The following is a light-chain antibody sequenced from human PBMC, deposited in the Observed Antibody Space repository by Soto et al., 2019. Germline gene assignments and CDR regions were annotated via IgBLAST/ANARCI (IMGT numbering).Light chain of an antibody. CDR1: QGLKF. CDR3: QQANSFPIT. Sequence: DIQMTQSRSSISASLGDPAKMXXPASQGLKFLAWYQQKPGKAPRLLIYEATNLQSGVPPRFSGSGSGTDFTLTISSLQPEDFATYFCQQANSFPITFGQGTRLEIK. CDR2: EAT. J-gene: IGKJ5*01. V-gene: IGKV1-12*01.